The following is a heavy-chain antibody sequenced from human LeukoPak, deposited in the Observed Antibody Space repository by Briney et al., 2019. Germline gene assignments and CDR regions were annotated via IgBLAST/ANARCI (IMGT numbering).Heavy chain of an antibody. Sequence: PSQTLSLTCTVSCGSISSGDYYWSWIRQPPGKGLEWIGYIYYSGSTYYNPSLKSRVTISVDTSKNQSSLKLSSVTAADTAVYYCAKTRGSYDAFDIWGQGTMVTVSS. J-gene: IGHJ3*02. D-gene: IGHD5-18*01. CDR2: IYYSGST. V-gene: IGHV4-30-4*08. CDR1: CGSISSGDYY. CDR3: AKTRGSYDAFDI.